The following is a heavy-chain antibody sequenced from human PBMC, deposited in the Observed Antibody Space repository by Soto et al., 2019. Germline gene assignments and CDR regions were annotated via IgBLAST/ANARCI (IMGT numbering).Heavy chain of an antibody. CDR1: GFTFSSYE. Sequence: GGSLRLSCAASGFTFSSYEMNWVRQAPGKGLEWVSYISSSGSTIYYADSVKGRFTISRDNAKNSLYLQMNSLRAEDTAVYYCSRDISHYYDSSGYRPYDYWGQGTLVTVSS. V-gene: IGHV3-48*03. CDR2: ISSSGSTI. CDR3: SRDISHYYDSSGYRPYDY. J-gene: IGHJ4*02. D-gene: IGHD3-22*01.